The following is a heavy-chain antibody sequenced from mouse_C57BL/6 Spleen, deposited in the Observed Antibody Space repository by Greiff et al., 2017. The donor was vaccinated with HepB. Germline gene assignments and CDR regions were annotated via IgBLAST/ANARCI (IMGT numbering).Heavy chain of an antibody. CDR3: ARSGDGYYLGYFDV. Sequence: EVQLQQSGPELVKPGASVKISCKASGYTFTDYYMNWVKQSHGKSLEWIGDINPNNGGTSYNQKFKGKATLTVDKSSSTAYMELRSLTSDDSAVYYCARSGDGYYLGYFDVWGTGTTVTVSS. CDR2: INPNNGGT. V-gene: IGHV1-26*01. J-gene: IGHJ1*03. CDR1: GYTFTDYY. D-gene: IGHD2-3*01.